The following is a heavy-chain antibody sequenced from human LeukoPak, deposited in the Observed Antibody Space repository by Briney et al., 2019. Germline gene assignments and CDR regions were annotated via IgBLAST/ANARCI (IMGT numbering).Heavy chain of an antibody. CDR2: IWYDGSNK. J-gene: IGHJ4*02. D-gene: IGHD3-22*01. CDR3: ARDSLPRYYYDSSGYYGSNYFDY. Sequence: RRSLRLSCAASGFTFSSYGMHWVRQAPGKGLEWVAVIWYDGSNKYYADSVKGRFTISRDNSKNTLYLQMNSLRAEDTAVYYCARDSLPRYYYDSSGYYGSNYFDYWGQGTLVTVSS. CDR1: GFTFSSYG. V-gene: IGHV3-33*01.